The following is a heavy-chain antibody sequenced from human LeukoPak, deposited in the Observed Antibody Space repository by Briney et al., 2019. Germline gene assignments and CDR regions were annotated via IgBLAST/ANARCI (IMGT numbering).Heavy chain of an antibody. D-gene: IGHD5-12*01. V-gene: IGHV1-69*05. CDR1: GGTFSSHA. J-gene: IGHJ4*02. CDR3: ARGDSGYDYGFDN. Sequence: ASVKVSCKASGGTFSSHAISWVRQAPGQGLGWVGGIIPIFGTTNYAQKFQGRITITTDESTSTGYMELRSLRSDDTAVYYCARGDSGYDYGFDNWGQGTLVTVSS. CDR2: IIPIFGTT.